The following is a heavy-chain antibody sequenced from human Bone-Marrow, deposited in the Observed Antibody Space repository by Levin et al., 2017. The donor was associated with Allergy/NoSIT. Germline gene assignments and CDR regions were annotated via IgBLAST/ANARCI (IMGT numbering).Heavy chain of an antibody. CDR2: ISGSGGST. V-gene: IGHV3-23*01. CDR1: GFTFSSYA. Sequence: GGSLRLSCAASGFTFSSYAMSWVRQAPGKGLEWVSAISGSGGSTYYADSVKGRFTISRDNSKNTLYLQMNSLRAEDTAVYYCAKSGGSGLGGYSYGYADYWGQGTLVTVSS. D-gene: IGHD5-18*01. J-gene: IGHJ4*02. CDR3: AKSGGSGLGGYSYGYADY.